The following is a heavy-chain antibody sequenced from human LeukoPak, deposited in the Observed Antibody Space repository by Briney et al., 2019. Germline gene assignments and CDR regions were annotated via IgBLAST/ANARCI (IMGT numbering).Heavy chain of an antibody. CDR1: GYTFTGYY. J-gene: IGHJ4*02. CDR3: ARHFRPDNSSGYYYDYYFDY. Sequence: ASVKVSCKASGYTFTGYYMHWVRQAPGQGLEWMGWINPNSGGTNYAQKFQGRVTMTRDTSISTAYMELSRLRSDDTAVYYCARHFRPDNSSGYYYDYYFDYWGQGTLVTVSS. CDR2: INPNSGGT. D-gene: IGHD3-22*01. V-gene: IGHV1-2*02.